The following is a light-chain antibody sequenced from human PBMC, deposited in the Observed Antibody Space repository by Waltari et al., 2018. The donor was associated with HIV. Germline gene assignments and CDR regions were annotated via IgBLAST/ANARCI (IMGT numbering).Light chain of an antibody. CDR1: HSITTN. J-gene: IGKJ4*01. CDR2: SAA. CDR3: QQYNNWPLT. V-gene: IGKV3-15*01. Sequence: EIVMTQSPATLSVSPGERITLSCRASHSITTNLAWYQQKPGQPPRLLIYSAATRATGIPASFSGSGSGAEFTLTISRLQSEDFAVYYCQQYNNWPLTFGGGTKVEI.